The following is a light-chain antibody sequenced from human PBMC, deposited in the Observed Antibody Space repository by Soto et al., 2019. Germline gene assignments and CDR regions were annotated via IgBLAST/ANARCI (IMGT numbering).Light chain of an antibody. CDR3: AAWDDSRNGVV. Sequence: QSVLTQPPSASGTPGQRVTLSCSGSSSNIGSNSINWYQQFPGTAPKLLIYNNSQRPSGVPDRFSGSKFGTSVSLAISGLQSEDEADYYCAAWDDSRNGVVFGGGTKLTVL. J-gene: IGLJ2*01. CDR2: NNS. CDR1: SSNIGSNS. V-gene: IGLV1-44*01.